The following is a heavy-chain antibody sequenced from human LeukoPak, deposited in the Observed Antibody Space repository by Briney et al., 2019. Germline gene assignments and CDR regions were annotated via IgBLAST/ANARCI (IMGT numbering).Heavy chain of an antibody. V-gene: IGHV7-4-1*02. CDR3: ARDLDSAAFDI. CDR2: IRTSTGSP. J-gene: IGHJ3*02. CDR1: GYTFTIYA. D-gene: IGHD2-15*01. Sequence: ASVNVSCKASGYTFTIYAINWVRQAPGQGLEYMGWIRTSTGSPTYAQGFTGWFVFSLDTSVNTAYLQISSLKAEDTAVYYCARDLDSAAFDIWGQGTMVTVSS.